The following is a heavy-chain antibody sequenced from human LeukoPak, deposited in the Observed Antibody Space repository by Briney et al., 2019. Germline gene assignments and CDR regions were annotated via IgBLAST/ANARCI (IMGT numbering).Heavy chain of an antibody. D-gene: IGHD2-2*02. Sequence: GASVKVSCKASGYTFTSYGISWLRQAPGQGLEWMGWISAYNGNTNYAQKLQGRVTMTTDTSTSTAYMELRSLRSDDTAVYYCARDDIVVVPAAIGLDYWGQGTLVTVSS. CDR1: GYTFTSYG. CDR3: ARDDIVVVPAAIGLDY. CDR2: ISAYNGNT. J-gene: IGHJ4*02. V-gene: IGHV1-18*04.